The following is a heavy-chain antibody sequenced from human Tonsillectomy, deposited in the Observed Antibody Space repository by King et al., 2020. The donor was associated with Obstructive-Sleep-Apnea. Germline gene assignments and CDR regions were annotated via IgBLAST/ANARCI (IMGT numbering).Heavy chain of an antibody. CDR3: ARLPGGNYGMDV. CDR2: IYYSGST. Sequence: QLQESGPGLVKPSQTLSLTCSVSGGSISSGGYHWSWIRQHPGKGLGWIGYIYYSGSTYYNPSLKSRVTISVDTSKNEFSLKLRSVTAADTAVYYCARLPGGNYGMDVWGQGTTVTVSS. J-gene: IGHJ6*02. D-gene: IGHD3-16*01. V-gene: IGHV4-31*03. CDR1: GGSISSGGYH.